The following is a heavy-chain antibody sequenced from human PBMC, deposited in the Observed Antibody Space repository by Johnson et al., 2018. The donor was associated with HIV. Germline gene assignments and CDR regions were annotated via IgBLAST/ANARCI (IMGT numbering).Heavy chain of an antibody. CDR1: GFTFSSYT. CDR2: ISFDENNK. V-gene: IGHV3-30-3*01. J-gene: IGHJ3*02. D-gene: IGHD5-12*01. CDR3: ARVGVSGYDLAAFDI. Sequence: QVQLVESGGGVVQPGRSLRLSCVVSGFTFSSYTMHWVRQAPGKGLEWVAVISFDENNKVYADSVKGRFTISRDHSKNTLFLNMNSLRTEDTAIYYCARVGVSGYDLAAFDIWGRGTMVTVSS.